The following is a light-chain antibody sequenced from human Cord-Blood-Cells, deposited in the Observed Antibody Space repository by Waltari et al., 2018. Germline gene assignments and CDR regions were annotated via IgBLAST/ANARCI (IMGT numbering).Light chain of an antibody. CDR2: GTS. CDR1: SSNIGAGYD. Sequence: QSVLTQPPSVSGAPGQRVTISCTGSSSNIGAGYDVHWYQQLPGTAPKLLIYGTSKRPSGVPDRFSGSKSGASASLAITGLQAEDEADYYCQSYDSSLSGSVVGGGTKLTVL. CDR3: QSYDSSLSGSV. V-gene: IGLV1-40*01. J-gene: IGLJ2*01.